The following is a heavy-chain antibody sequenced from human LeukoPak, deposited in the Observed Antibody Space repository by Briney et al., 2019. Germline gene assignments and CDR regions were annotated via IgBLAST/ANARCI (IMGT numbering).Heavy chain of an antibody. Sequence: ASVKVSCKASGYTFTSYGICWVRQAPGQGLEWMGWISAYNGNTNYAQKLQGRVTMTTDTSTSTAYMELRSLRSDDTAVYYCARDGPGIAVAGDDFDYWGQGTLVTVSS. D-gene: IGHD6-19*01. CDR3: ARDGPGIAVAGDDFDY. J-gene: IGHJ4*02. V-gene: IGHV1-18*01. CDR1: GYTFTSYG. CDR2: ISAYNGNT.